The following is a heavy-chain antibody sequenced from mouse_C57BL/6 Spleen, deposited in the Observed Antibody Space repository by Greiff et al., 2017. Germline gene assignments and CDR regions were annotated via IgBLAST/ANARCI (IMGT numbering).Heavy chain of an antibody. Sequence: VQLQQSGAELVRPGASVTLSCKASCYTFTDYEMHWVKQTPVHGLEWIGAIDPETGGTAYNQKFKGKAILTADKSSSTAYMELRGLTSEDSAVYYCTGNGFDDWGQGTTLTVSS. CDR1: CYTFTDYE. CDR3: TGNGFDD. V-gene: IGHV1-15*01. J-gene: IGHJ2*01. CDR2: IDPETGGT.